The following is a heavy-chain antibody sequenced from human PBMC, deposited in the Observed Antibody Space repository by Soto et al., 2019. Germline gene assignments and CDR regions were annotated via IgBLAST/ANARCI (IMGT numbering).Heavy chain of an antibody. CDR3: AKGYSDGRSPMDV. D-gene: IGHD3-10*01. CDR1: GFTFSNAW. V-gene: IGHV3-15*01. Sequence: AGGSLRLSCAASGFTFSNAWMNWVRQAPGKGLEWVGRIKSKIDGGTTDYAAPVKGRFTISRDESENTLYLQMKSLKTEDTAVYYCAKGYSDGRSPMDVWGQGTTVTVSS. CDR2: IKSKIDGGTT. J-gene: IGHJ6*02.